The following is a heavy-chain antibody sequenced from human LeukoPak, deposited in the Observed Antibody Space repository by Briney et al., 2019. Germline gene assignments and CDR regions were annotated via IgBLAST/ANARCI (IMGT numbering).Heavy chain of an antibody. V-gene: IGHV3-66*02. CDR3: ARVRAQVWFGEYY. D-gene: IGHD3-10*01. CDR2: IYSGGST. CDR1: GFTVSSNY. Sequence: GGSLRLSCAASGFTVSSNYMSWVRQAPGKGLEWVSVIYSGGSTYYSDSAKGRFTISRDNSKNTLYLQMNSLRAEDTAVYYCARVRAQVWFGEYYWGQGTLVTVSS. J-gene: IGHJ4*02.